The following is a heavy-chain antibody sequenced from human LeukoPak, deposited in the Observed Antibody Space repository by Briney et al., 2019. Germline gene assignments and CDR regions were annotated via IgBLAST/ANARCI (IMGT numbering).Heavy chain of an antibody. CDR2: IYYSGST. CDR3: ACRDGYNHFDY. CDR1: GGSISSGGYS. Sequence: PSQTLSLTCTVSGGSISSGGYSWRWIRQHPGKGLEWIGYIYYSGSTYYNPSLKSRVTISVDTSKNQFSLKLSSVTAADTAVYYCACRDGYNHFDYWGQGTLVTVSS. D-gene: IGHD5-24*01. J-gene: IGHJ4*02. V-gene: IGHV4-31*03.